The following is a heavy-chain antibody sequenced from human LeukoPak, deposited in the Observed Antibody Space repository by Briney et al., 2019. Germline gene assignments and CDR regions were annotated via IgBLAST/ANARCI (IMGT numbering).Heavy chain of an antibody. Sequence: GETLRLSCEVSGFIFSDYAMNWVRQAPGKGLEWVSSISRTSSHIYYADSMKGRFPVTRDNAKNSVYLQINSLRAEDTAVYYCSRGLTWSDPWGQGTLVTVSS. CDR1: GFIFSDYA. V-gene: IGHV3-21*06. CDR2: ISRTSSHI. D-gene: IGHD2-8*01. CDR3: SRGLTWSDP. J-gene: IGHJ5*02.